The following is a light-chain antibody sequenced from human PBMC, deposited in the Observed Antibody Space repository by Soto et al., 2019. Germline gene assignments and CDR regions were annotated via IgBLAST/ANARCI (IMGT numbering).Light chain of an antibody. V-gene: IGKV3-11*01. CDR1: PSVTNF. Sequence: EIVLPQYPATLSLSPGERATLSCRASPSVTNFLAWYQQKPCQAPRLLIYGAFNRATGIPARFSGSGSGTDFTLTISSLEPEDSAVYYCQQRNVWPPVTFGQGTRLEIK. J-gene: IGKJ5*01. CDR3: QQRNVWPPVT. CDR2: GAF.